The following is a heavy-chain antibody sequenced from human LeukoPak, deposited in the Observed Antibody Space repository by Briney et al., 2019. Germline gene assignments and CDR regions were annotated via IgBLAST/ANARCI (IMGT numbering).Heavy chain of an antibody. V-gene: IGHV4-39*01. Sequence: PSETLSLTCTVSGGSISSSSYYWGWIRQPPGKGLEWIGSIYYSGSTYYNPSLKSRDTISVDTSKNQFSLKLSSVTAADTAVYYCARLAGRYSSGWGQGTMVTVSS. D-gene: IGHD6-19*01. J-gene: IGHJ3*01. CDR2: IYYSGST. CDR1: GGSISSSSYY. CDR3: ARLAGRYSSG.